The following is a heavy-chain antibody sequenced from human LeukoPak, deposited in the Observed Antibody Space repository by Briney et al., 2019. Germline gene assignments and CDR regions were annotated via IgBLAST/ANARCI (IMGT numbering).Heavy chain of an antibody. J-gene: IGHJ4*02. D-gene: IGHD5-18*01. V-gene: IGHV1-18*01. CDR2: ISAYNGNT. CDR3: ARAGYVDTCVGRGERARCYFDY. CDR1: GYTFTSYG. Sequence: GASVKVSCKASGYTFTSYGISWVRQAPGQGLEWMGWISAYNGNTNYAQKLQGRVTMTTDTSTSTAYMELRSLRSDDTAVYYCARAGYVDTCVGRGERARCYFDYWGQGTLVTVSS.